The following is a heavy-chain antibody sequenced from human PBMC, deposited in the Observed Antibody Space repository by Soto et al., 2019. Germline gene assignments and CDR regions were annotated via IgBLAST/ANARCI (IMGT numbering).Heavy chain of an antibody. Sequence: GGSLRLSCAASGFTVSSNYMSWVRQAPGKGLEWVSVIYSGGSTYYADSVKGRFTISRHNSKNTLYLQMNSLRAEDTAVYYCASQVLLWFGELHGMDVWGQGTTVTVSS. CDR3: ASQVLLWFGELHGMDV. J-gene: IGHJ6*02. CDR1: GFTVSSNY. CDR2: IYSGGST. V-gene: IGHV3-53*04. D-gene: IGHD3-10*01.